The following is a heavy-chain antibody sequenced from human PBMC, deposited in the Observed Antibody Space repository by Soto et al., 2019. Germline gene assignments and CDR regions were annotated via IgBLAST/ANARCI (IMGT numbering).Heavy chain of an antibody. V-gene: IGHV4-38-2*01. J-gene: IGHJ2*01. CDR2: IHHSGST. D-gene: IGHD1-1*01. CDR3: ARALVLTGIQGWYFDL. Sequence: SETLSLTCAVSGYAISSGYYWGWIRQPPGKGLEWIGSIHHSGSTYYNPSLKSRVTISVDKSKNQFSLRLSSVTAADTAVYYCARALVLTGIQGWYFDLWGRGTLVTVSS. CDR1: GYAISSGYY.